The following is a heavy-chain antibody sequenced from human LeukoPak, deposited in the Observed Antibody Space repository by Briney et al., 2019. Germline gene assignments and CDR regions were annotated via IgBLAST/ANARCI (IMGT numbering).Heavy chain of an antibody. D-gene: IGHD3-3*01. Sequence: SETLSLTCTVSGGSIRSSSYYWVWVRQPPGKGLEWIGTIYYSGSTYYNPSLKTRVTISVDTSKNQFSLNLSSVTAAATAVYCARSSGMVIHTWFDPWGQGILVTVSS. CDR3: ARSSGMVIHTWFDP. CDR2: IYYSGST. V-gene: IGHV4-39*01. CDR1: GGSIRSSSYY. J-gene: IGHJ5*02.